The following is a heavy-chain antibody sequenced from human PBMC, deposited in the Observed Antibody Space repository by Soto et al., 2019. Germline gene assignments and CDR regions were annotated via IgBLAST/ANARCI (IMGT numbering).Heavy chain of an antibody. J-gene: IGHJ5*02. D-gene: IGHD3-10*01. CDR1: GGSISSDGYY. V-gene: IGHV4-31*03. CDR3: ARVPFGVGEWFDP. Sequence: QVQLQESGPGLVKPSQTLSLTCTVSGGSISSDGYYWSWIRQFPGKGLEWIGYIYNTGATYYNPSLTSRLTXSXGXXKTQFSRKLTSVTAADTAVYYCARVPFGVGEWFDPWGQGTLVTVSS. CDR2: IYNTGAT.